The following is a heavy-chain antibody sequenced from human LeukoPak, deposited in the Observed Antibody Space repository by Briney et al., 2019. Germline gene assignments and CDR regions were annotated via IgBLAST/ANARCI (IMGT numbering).Heavy chain of an antibody. D-gene: IGHD2-15*01. Sequence: PAGSLRLSCAASGFTFSSYAMRWVRQAPGKGLEWVSGISGSGDATWYADSVKGRFTISRDNSKNTVNLQMNSLRPGDTAVYYCAKCSGSSCFASGAFDYWGQGTLVTVSS. CDR1: GFTFSSYA. J-gene: IGHJ4*02. CDR3: AKCSGSSCFASGAFDY. V-gene: IGHV3-23*01. CDR2: ISGSGDAT.